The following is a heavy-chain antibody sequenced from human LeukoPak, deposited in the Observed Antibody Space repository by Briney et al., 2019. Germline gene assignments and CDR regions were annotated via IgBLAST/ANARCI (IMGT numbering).Heavy chain of an antibody. D-gene: IGHD3-10*01. CDR3: ARDAGRVASLDY. J-gene: IGHJ4*02. CDR1: GFSFSNYG. Sequence: GGSLRLSCAASGFSFSNYGMPWVCQAPGKGLEWVAVIWYDGSNAYYADSVKGRFTISRDNSKNTLYLQMNTLRDEDTAVYYCARDAGRVASLDYWGQGTLVTVSS. V-gene: IGHV3-33*01. CDR2: IWYDGSNA.